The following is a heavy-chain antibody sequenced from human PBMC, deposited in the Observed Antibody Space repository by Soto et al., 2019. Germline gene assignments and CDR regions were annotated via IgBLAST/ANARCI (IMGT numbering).Heavy chain of an antibody. CDR3: AREKGYISGPKNFDY. Sequence: NPSETLSLTCTVSGASISSGDYFWSWIRQSPGKGLEWIGYIYDSGSSYYNPSLKSRVTMSVDTSKNQFSLKLRSVTAADTAVYYCAREKGYISGPKNFDYWGQGTLVTVSS. CDR2: IYDSGSS. J-gene: IGHJ4*02. V-gene: IGHV4-30-4*01. CDR1: GASISSGDYF. D-gene: IGHD5-12*01.